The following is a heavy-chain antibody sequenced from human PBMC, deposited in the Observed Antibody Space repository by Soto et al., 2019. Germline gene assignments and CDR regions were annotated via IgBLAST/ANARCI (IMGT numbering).Heavy chain of an antibody. CDR1: GGTFSSYT. V-gene: IGHV1-69*02. J-gene: IGHJ6*03. CDR3: ARGEDIVATSYYYYMDV. D-gene: IGHD5-12*01. Sequence: QVPLVQSGAEVKKPGSSVKVSCKASGGTFSSYTISWVRQAPGQGLEWMGRIIPILGIANYAQKFQGRVTITADKSTSTAYMELSSLRSEDTAVYYCARGEDIVATSYYYYMDVWGKGTTVTVSS. CDR2: IIPILGIA.